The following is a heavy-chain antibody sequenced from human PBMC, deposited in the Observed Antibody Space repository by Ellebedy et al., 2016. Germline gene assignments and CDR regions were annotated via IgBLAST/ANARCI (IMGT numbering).Heavy chain of an antibody. J-gene: IGHJ5*02. CDR3: ARTQIVIDP. V-gene: IGHV3-11*01. D-gene: IGHD2/OR15-2a*01. CDR1: GFPFSDSY. CDR2: ISSNSNKI. Sequence: GESLKISCAASGFPFSDSYMTWIRQTPGKGLEWVSYISSNSNKIYYAESVRGRFTASRDNAKNTLYLEMNSLRAEDTAVYYCARTQIVIDPWGQGTLVTVSS.